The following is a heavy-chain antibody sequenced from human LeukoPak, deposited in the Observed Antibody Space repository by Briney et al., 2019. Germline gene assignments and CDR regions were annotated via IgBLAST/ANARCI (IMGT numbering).Heavy chain of an antibody. CDR1: GFTFSSYS. J-gene: IGHJ4*02. CDR3: TTLGYHLDS. V-gene: IGHV3-48*04. D-gene: IGHD3-22*01. Sequence: TGGSLRLSCAASGFTFSSYSMNWVRQAPGKGLEWVSYISSTSTIYYADSVRGRFTISRDNAKNSLYLQMSSLRVEDTALYYCTTLGYHLDSWGQGTPVTVSS. CDR2: ISSTSTI.